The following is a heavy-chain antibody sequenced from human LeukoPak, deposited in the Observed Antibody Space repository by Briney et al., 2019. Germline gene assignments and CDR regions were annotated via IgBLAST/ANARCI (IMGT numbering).Heavy chain of an antibody. J-gene: IGHJ4*02. V-gene: IGHV3-21*06. CDR3: ARDGGTSTPFDY. D-gene: IGHD2-15*01. Sequence: GGSLRLSCAASGFTFSSYSMNCVRQAPGKGLEWVSSISSSSSYIYYADSVNGRFTISRDNAKSTVYLQMNSLTPEDTAVYYCARDGGTSTPFDYWGQGTLVTVSS. CDR2: ISSSSSYI. CDR1: GFTFSSYS.